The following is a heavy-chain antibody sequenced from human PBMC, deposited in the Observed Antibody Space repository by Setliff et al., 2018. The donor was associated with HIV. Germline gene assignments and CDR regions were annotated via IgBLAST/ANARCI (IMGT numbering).Heavy chain of an antibody. CDR2: IYYSGST. V-gene: IGHV4-59*01. Sequence: SETLSLTCTVSGGSISTYYWSWIRQSPGKGLEWIGYIYYSGSTKYNPSLKSRLTISVDTSKNQFSLRLSSVTAADTAVYYRARFSAQDRSSRYLDYWGQGTLVTVSS. J-gene: IGHJ4*02. D-gene: IGHD6-13*01. CDR1: GGSISTYY. CDR3: ARFSAQDRSSRYLDY.